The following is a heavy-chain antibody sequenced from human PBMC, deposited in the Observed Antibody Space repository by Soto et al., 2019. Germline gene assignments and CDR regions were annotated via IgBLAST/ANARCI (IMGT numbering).Heavy chain of an antibody. Sequence: TRSLTCTLPRRSIRSSISYWAFIRQPPGKGLEWIGSIYYSGSTYYNPSLKSRVTISVDTSKNQFSLKLSSVTAADTAVYYCARLLRHNYYGMDVWGQGTTVS. CDR3: ARLLRHNYYGMDV. J-gene: IGHJ6*02. V-gene: IGHV4-39*01. CDR1: RRSIRSSISY. D-gene: IGHD5-12*01. CDR2: IYYSGST.